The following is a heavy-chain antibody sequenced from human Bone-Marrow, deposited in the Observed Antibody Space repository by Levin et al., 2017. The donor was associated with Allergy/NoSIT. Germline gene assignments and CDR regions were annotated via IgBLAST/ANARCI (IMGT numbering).Heavy chain of an antibody. J-gene: IGHJ6*03. CDR3: AKGPTPYDYWSGRSYYYYYMDV. CDR1: GFTFSSDA. D-gene: IGHD3-3*01. CDR2: ISGSGGST. Sequence: GGSLRLSCAASGFTFSSDAMSWVRQAPGKGLEWVSTISGSGGSTYYADSVKGRFTISRDNSKNTLYLQMNSLRAEDTAVYYCAKGPTPYDYWSGRSYYYYYMDVWGKGTTVTVSS. V-gene: IGHV3-23*01.